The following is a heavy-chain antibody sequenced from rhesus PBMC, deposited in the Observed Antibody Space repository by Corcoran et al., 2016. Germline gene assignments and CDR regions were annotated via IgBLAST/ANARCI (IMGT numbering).Heavy chain of an antibody. CDR1: GFTFSRYG. V-gene: IGHV3-54*02. J-gene: IGHJ4*01. D-gene: IGHD1-1-1*01. CDR2: RAYDGSKK. CDR3: AVYVFDY. Sequence: EVQLVESGGGLVQPGGSLSLSCAASGFTFSRYGMRWGRQAPGKGLEWVAVRAYDGSKKYDADSVKDRFSSSRDNSKNMLYLQMNNLKVGDRAVYYCAVYVFDYWGQGVLVTVSS.